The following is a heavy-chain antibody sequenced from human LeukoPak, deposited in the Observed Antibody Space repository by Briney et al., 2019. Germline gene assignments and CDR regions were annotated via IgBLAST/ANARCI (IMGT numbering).Heavy chain of an antibody. CDR3: AKKGYYDSSGYLSDAFDI. Sequence: PGGSLRLSCAASGFTFSSYGMHWVRQAPGKGLEWVAFIRYDGSNKYYADSVKGRFTISRDNSKNTLYLQMNSLRAEDTAVYYCAKKGYYDSSGYLSDAFDIWGQGTMVTVSS. V-gene: IGHV3-30*02. CDR1: GFTFSSYG. CDR2: IRYDGSNK. J-gene: IGHJ3*02. D-gene: IGHD3-22*01.